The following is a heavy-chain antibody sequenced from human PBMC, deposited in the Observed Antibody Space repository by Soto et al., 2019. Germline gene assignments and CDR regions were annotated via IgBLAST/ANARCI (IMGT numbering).Heavy chain of an antibody. CDR2: TYYRSKWYN. V-gene: IGHV6-1*01. Sequence: PSQTLSLTCAISGDIVSSNSAAWNWIRQSPSRGLEWLGRTYYRSKWYNDYAVSVKSRITINPDTSKNQFSLQLNSVTPEDTAVYYCARDYYDSSGYSNPYYFDYWGQGTLVTVSS. D-gene: IGHD3-22*01. CDR1: GDIVSSNSAA. J-gene: IGHJ4*02. CDR3: ARDYYDSSGYSNPYYFDY.